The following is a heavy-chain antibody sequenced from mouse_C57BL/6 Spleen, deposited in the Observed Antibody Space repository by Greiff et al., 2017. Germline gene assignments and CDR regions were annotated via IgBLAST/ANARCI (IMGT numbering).Heavy chain of an antibody. CDR3: ARSSFWNYFDY. J-gene: IGHJ2*01. CDR1: GYTFTSYW. V-gene: IGHV1-69*01. Sequence: QVQLKQPGAELVMPGASVKLSCKASGYTFTSYWMHWVKQRPGQGLEWIGEIDPSDSYTNYNQKFKGKSTLTVDKSSSTAYMQLSSLTSEDSAVYYCARSSFWNYFDYWGQGTTLTVSS. CDR2: IDPSDSYT.